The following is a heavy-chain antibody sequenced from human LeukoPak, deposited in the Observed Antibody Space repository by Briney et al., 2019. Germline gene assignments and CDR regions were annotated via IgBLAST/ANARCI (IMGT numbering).Heavy chain of an antibody. D-gene: IGHD6-13*01. CDR3: ARESGIAENAFDI. CDR1: GYTFTGYY. Sequence: SVRVSCKASGYTFTGYYIHSGREAPGQGLEWMGWINPNSGATNYAQKFQGRVTMTRDTSISTAYMELSRLRSDDTAVYYCARESGIAENAFDIWGQGTMVTVSS. V-gene: IGHV1-2*02. CDR2: INPNSGAT. J-gene: IGHJ3*02.